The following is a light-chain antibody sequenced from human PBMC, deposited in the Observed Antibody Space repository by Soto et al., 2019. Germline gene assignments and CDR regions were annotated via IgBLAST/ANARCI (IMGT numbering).Light chain of an antibody. J-gene: IGKJ2*01. CDR3: QQYGDWPPET. Sequence: EIVLTQSPGTLSLSPGERATLSCRASQSVSSNYLGWYQQKPGQAPTLLIYAASSRASGIPDRFSGSGSGTDFSLTISRLEPEDFAVYYCQQYGDWPPETFGQGTKLEI. CDR2: AAS. CDR1: QSVSSNY. V-gene: IGKV3-20*01.